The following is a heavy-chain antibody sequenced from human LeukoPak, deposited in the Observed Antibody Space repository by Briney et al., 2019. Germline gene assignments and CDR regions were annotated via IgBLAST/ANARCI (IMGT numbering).Heavy chain of an antibody. V-gene: IGHV5-51*01. Sequence: GESLKISCKGSGYSFTSYWIGWVRQMPGKGLEWMGIIYPGDSDTRYSPSFQGQVTISADKSISTAYLQWSSLKASDTAMYYCARHRRVGDFWSGYYDPNYGMDVWGQGTTVTVPS. CDR3: ARHRRVGDFWSGYYDPNYGMDV. D-gene: IGHD3-3*01. J-gene: IGHJ6*02. CDR2: IYPGDSDT. CDR1: GYSFTSYW.